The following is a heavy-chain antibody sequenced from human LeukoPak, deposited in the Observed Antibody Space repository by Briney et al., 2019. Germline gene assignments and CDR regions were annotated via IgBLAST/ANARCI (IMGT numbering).Heavy chain of an antibody. V-gene: IGHV1-69*13. J-gene: IGHJ4*02. CDR3: ARGYDFWSDY. Sequence: SVKVSCKASGYTFTGYYMHWVRQAPGQGLEWMGGIIPIFGTANYAQKFQGRVTITADESTSTAYMELSSLRSEDTAVYYCARGYDFWSDYWGQGTLVTVSS. CDR2: IIPIFGTA. CDR1: GYTFTGYY. D-gene: IGHD3-3*01.